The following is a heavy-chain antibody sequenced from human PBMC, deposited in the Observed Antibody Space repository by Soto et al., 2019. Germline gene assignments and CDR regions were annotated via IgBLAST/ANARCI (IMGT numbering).Heavy chain of an antibody. CDR1: GFTFSSYG. J-gene: IGHJ6*02. Sequence: GGSLRLSCAASGFTFSSYGMHWVRQAPGKGLEWVAVIWYDGSNKYYADSVKGRFTISRDNSKNTLYLQMNSLRAEDTAVYYCARGNPPPLCGGDCYPSSMDVWGQGTTVTVSS. V-gene: IGHV3-33*01. CDR3: ARGNPPPLCGGDCYPSSMDV. D-gene: IGHD2-21*02. CDR2: IWYDGSNK.